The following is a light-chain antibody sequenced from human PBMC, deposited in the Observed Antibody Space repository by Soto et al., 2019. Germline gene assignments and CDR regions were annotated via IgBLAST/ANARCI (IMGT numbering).Light chain of an antibody. J-gene: IGKJ4*01. Sequence: EIVLTQSPGTLSLSPGERATLSCRASQSVSSSYLAWYQQKPGQAPRLLIYGASSRATGIPDRFSGSGSGTDFTLTISRLEPEDFAVYYCQQYGSSPLALTFGGGIKVEIK. V-gene: IGKV3-20*01. CDR3: QQYGSSPLALT. CDR1: QSVSSSY. CDR2: GAS.